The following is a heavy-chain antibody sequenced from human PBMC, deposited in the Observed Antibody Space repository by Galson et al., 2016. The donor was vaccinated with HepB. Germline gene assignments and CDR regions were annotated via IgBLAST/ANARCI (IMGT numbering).Heavy chain of an antibody. CDR3: ARSGVRGFDK. J-gene: IGHJ4*02. V-gene: IGHV3-48*02. Sequence: SLRLSCAASGFALSSHTMNWVRQAPGKGLEWLSDISNSGRTIHYADSVEGRFAISRDNAKNSLHLQMQSLRDEDTAVYYCARSGVRGFDKWGQGTLVTVSS. D-gene: IGHD3-10*01. CDR1: GFALSSHT. CDR2: ISNSGRTI.